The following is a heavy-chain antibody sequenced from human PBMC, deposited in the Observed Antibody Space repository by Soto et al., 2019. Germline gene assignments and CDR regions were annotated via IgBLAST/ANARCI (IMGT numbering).Heavy chain of an antibody. CDR2: IYSGGST. Sequence: EVQLVESGGGLVQPGGSLRLSCAASGFTVSSNYMSWVRQAPGKGLEWVSVIYSGGSTYYADSVKGRFTISRDNSKNTLYLQMNSLRAEDTAVYYGASTSGYSYGPSWFDRWGQGTLVTVSS. CDR1: GFTVSSNY. J-gene: IGHJ5*02. D-gene: IGHD5-18*01. V-gene: IGHV3-66*01. CDR3: ASTSGYSYGPSWFDR.